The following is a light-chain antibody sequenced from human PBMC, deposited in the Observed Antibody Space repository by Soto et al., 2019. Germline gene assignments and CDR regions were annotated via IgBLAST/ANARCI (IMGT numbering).Light chain of an antibody. V-gene: IGLV1-44*01. CDR2: SNN. CDR3: EAWDDSLNGHVV. Sequence: QSVLTQPPSASGTPGQRVTISCSGSSSNIGSNTVNWYQQLPGTAPKLLMYSNNQRPSGVPDRFSGSKSGTSASLAISGLQSEDEDDYYCEAWDDSLNGHVVFGGGTKLTVL. CDR1: SSNIGSNT. J-gene: IGLJ2*01.